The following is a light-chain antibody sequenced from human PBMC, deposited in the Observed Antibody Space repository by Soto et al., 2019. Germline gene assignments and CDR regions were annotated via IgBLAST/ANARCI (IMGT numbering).Light chain of an antibody. CDR2: DND. Sequence: QSVLTQPPSTSGTLGQRVTISCSGSSSNIGSNTVHWYNQLPGAAPKLLIYDNDQRPSGVPERFSGSKSGTSASLAISGLRSDDEADYYCAAWDDSLNGYVFATGTKLTVL. J-gene: IGLJ1*01. V-gene: IGLV1-44*01. CDR1: SSNIGSNT. CDR3: AAWDDSLNGYV.